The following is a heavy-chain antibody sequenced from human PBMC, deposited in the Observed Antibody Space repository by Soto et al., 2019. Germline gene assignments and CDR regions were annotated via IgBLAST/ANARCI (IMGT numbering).Heavy chain of an antibody. CDR2: IDSDGSTT. CDR1: GFTFSNYW. CDR3: ARDPTYFYDSSGYDDF. D-gene: IGHD3-22*01. J-gene: IGHJ4*02. V-gene: IGHV3-74*01. Sequence: EVQLVESGGGLVQPGGSLRLSCAASGFTFSNYWMHWVRQAPGKGLVWLSRIDSDGSTTSYADSVKGRFTISRDNAKNTLYLQMNSLRDEDTAVYYCARDPTYFYDSSGYDDFWGQGTLVTVSS.